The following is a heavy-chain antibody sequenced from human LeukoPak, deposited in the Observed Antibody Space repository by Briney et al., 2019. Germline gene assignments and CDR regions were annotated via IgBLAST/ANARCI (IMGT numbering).Heavy chain of an antibody. CDR1: GGSMRTSTHY. D-gene: IGHD2-15*01. CDR3: ARQAGYCSGGSCYFYFDF. Sequence: SETLSLTCNVSGGSMRTSTHYWGWIRQPPGKGLEWVGTIYYSGSTYYNPSLKSGLSISVDTSKNQFSLRLDSVTAADTAIYYCARQAGYCSGGSCYFYFDFWGQGTLVTVSS. CDR2: IYYSGST. J-gene: IGHJ4*02. V-gene: IGHV4-39*01.